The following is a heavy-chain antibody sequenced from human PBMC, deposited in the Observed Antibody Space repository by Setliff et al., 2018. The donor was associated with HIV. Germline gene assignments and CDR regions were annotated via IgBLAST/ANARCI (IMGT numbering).Heavy chain of an antibody. D-gene: IGHD2-21*01. Sequence: GASVKVSCKTSGYIFSTYTIHWIRQAPGQRPGWMGWINTDNSNTRYSQKFEDRVSMTRDTSANIVYMGLTSLKSEDMAVYYCARVWPQSIGFDCWGQGTLVTVSS. CDR3: ARVWPQSIGFDC. CDR1: GYIFSTYT. CDR2: INTDNSNT. J-gene: IGHJ4*02. V-gene: IGHV1-3*04.